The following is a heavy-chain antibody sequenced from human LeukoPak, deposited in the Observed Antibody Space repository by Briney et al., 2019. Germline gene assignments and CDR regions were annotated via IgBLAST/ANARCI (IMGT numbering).Heavy chain of an antibody. D-gene: IGHD3-22*01. CDR1: GDSISTNHW. V-gene: IGHV4-4*02. CDR2: VYHSGST. Sequence: SETLSLTCAVSGDSISTNHWWSWVRQPPGKGLEWIGEVYHSGSTNYNPSLKSRVTISVDRSKNQFSLKLSSVTAADTAVYYCARGGNYYDSSGYSHYGMDVWGQGTTVTVSS. J-gene: IGHJ6*02. CDR3: ARGGNYYDSSGYSHYGMDV.